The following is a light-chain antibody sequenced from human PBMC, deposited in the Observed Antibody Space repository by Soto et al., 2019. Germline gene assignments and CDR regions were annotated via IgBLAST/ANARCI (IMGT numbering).Light chain of an antibody. CDR1: QSISNF. V-gene: IGKV1-5*03. J-gene: IGKJ1*01. CDR2: KAS. Sequence: DIQMTQSPSTLSASVGDRVTITCRAGQSISNFLAWYQQKPGKAPNLLIHKASSLKSGVPSRFSGSGSGTEFTLTISSLQPDDFATYYCQQYSNYWTFGQGTKVEIK. CDR3: QQYSNYWT.